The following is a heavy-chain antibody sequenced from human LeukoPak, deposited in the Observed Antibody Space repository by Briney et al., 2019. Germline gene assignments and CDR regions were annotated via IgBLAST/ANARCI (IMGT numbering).Heavy chain of an antibody. CDR1: GFTLSSYW. Sequence: GGSLRLSCAASGFTLSSYWMSWVRQAPEKGLEWVANIKPDGSDKDYVDSVKGRFTITRDNVKNSLYLQMNSLRAEDTAVYYCARGSVVAANFDFWGQGTLVTVSS. J-gene: IGHJ4*02. CDR3: ARGSVVAANFDF. V-gene: IGHV3-7*01. D-gene: IGHD2-15*01. CDR2: IKPDGSDK.